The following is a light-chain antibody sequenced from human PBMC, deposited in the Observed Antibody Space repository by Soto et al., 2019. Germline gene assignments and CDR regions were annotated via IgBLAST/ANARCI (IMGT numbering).Light chain of an antibody. J-gene: IGLJ2*01. V-gene: IGLV3-21*04. CDR3: QVWDSSSDHVV. CDR2: YDS. Sequence: ELTQPPSVSVAPGKTARITCGGNNIGSKSVHWYQQKPGQAPVLVIYYDSDRPSGIPERFSGSNSGNTATLTISRVEAGDEADYYCQVWDSSSDHVVFGGGTTLTVL. CDR1: NIGSKS.